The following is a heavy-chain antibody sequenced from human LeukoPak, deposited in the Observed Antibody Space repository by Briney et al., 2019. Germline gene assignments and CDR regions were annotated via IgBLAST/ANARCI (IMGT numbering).Heavy chain of an antibody. D-gene: IGHD3-9*01. CDR1: GFTFDDYA. CDR3: SKDTRDILTGYYNTAFDY. V-gene: IGHV3-9*01. Sequence: GGSLRLSCAASGFTFDDYAMHWVRQAPGKGLEWVSGISWNSGTIGYADSVKGRFTISRDNGKKSLFLQMNSLRAEDTALYYCSKDTRDILTGYYNTAFDYWGQGTLVTVSS. J-gene: IGHJ4*02. CDR2: ISWNSGTI.